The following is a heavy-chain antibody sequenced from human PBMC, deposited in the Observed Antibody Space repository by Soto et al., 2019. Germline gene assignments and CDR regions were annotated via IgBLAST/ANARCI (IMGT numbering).Heavy chain of an antibody. CDR1: GYTFTSYY. J-gene: IGHJ6*02. Sequence: ASVKVSCKASGYTFTSYYMHWVRQAPGQGLEWMGIINPSGGSTSYAQKSQGRVTMTRDTSTSTVYMELSSLRSEDTAVYYCASDLGIGFGELLFYSYYYGMDVWGQGTTVTVSS. V-gene: IGHV1-46*01. CDR3: ASDLGIGFGELLFYSYYYGMDV. D-gene: IGHD3-10*01. CDR2: INPSGGST.